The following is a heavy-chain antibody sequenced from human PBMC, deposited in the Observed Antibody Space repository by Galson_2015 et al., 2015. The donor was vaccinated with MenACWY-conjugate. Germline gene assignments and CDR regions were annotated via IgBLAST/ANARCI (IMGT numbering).Heavy chain of an antibody. CDR1: GYTLTTYY. Sequence: SVKVSCKASGYTLTTYYMHWARQAPGQGLEWMGIIRPSGDDGTTYAQKFQGRVTMTRDTSTSTVYMDLSSLRSEDTAVYYCVREYRGGSFDYWGQGTLVTVSS. D-gene: IGHD1-26*01. CDR3: VREYRGGSFDY. V-gene: IGHV1-46*01. J-gene: IGHJ4*02. CDR2: IRPSGDDGT.